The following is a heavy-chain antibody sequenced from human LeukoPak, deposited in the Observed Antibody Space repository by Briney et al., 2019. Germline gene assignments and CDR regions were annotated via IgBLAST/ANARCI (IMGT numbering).Heavy chain of an antibody. V-gene: IGHV1-69*04. CDR1: GGTFNSYA. D-gene: IGHD2-15*01. J-gene: IGHJ6*02. CDR2: IIPILGIA. CDR3: AKDNSGYISTSTGPTHYGMDV. Sequence: GASVKVSCKASGGTFNSYAVNWLRQAPGQGLEWMGRIIPILGIAHSAQDFQGRVTITADKTTGTVYMEFNSLRSEDTAMYYCAKDNSGYISTSTGPTHYGMDVWGQGTTVTVSS.